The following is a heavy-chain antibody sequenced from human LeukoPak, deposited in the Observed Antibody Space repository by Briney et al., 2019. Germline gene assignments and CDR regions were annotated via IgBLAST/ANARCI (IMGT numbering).Heavy chain of an antibody. CDR2: IYPDDSRT. D-gene: IGHD4-17*01. CDR1: GYSFTGYW. J-gene: IGHJ4*02. V-gene: IGHV5-51*01. CDR3: ARPSYGASDY. Sequence: GESLKISCKGSGYSFTGYWIGWVRQMPGKGLEWLGIIYPDDSRTRYSPSFQGQVTMSVDKSISTAYLQWSSLKASDTAMYYCARPSYGASDYWGQGTLVTVSS.